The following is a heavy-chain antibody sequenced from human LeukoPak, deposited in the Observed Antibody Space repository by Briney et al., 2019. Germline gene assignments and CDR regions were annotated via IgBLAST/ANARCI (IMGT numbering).Heavy chain of an antibody. CDR3: ARHDRGSGSPYYFDY. D-gene: IGHD3-10*01. Sequence: GGSLRLSCAASGFTFSSYAMSWARHAPGKGLEWVAAISGGGGSTYYADSVKGRFTISRDNSKNTLYLQMNSLSADDTAVFYCARHDRGSGSPYYFDYWGQGTLVTVSP. CDR1: GFTFSSYA. V-gene: IGHV3-23*01. J-gene: IGHJ4*02. CDR2: ISGGGGST.